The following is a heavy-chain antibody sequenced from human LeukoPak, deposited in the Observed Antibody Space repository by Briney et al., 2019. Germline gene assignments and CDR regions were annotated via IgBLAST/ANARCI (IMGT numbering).Heavy chain of an antibody. CDR1: GFIFSNYG. V-gene: IGHV3-66*01. CDR2: IYSGGST. J-gene: IGHJ1*01. D-gene: IGHD2-15*01. CDR3: ASDSYSPEYFQH. Sequence: GGSLRLSCAASGFIFSNYGFHWVRQAPGKGLEWVSVIYSGGSTFYADSVKGRFTISRDNSKNTLYLQMNSLRAEDTAVYYCASDSYSPEYFQHWGQGTLVTVSS.